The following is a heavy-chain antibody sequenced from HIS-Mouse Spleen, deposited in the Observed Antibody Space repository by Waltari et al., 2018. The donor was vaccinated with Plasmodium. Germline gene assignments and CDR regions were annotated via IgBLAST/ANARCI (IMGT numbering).Heavy chain of an antibody. CDR2: ISGSGGST. CDR1: GFTFSSDA. Sequence: EVQLLESGGGWVQPGGSLRLSCAASGFTFSSDAMIWVRQAPGKGLEWVSAISGSGGSTYYADSVKGRFTISRDNSKNTLYLQMNSLRAEDTAVYYCAKDSYSSSSWVFDYWGQGTLVTVSS. J-gene: IGHJ4*02. CDR3: AKDSYSSSSWVFDY. D-gene: IGHD6-6*01. V-gene: IGHV3-23*01.